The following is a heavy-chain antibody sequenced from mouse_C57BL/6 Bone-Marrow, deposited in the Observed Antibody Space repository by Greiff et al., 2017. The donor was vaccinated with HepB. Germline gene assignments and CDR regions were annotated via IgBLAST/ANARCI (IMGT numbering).Heavy chain of an antibody. J-gene: IGHJ4*01. Sequence: EVHLVESGGDLVKPGGSLKLSCAASGFTFSSYGMSWVRQTPDKRLEWVATISSGGSYTDYPDSVKGRFTITRDNAKNTLYLQMSSLKSEDTAMYYSARPITTVDYYAMDYWRQGTSVTVSS. CDR2: ISSGGSYT. CDR1: GFTFSSYG. D-gene: IGHD1-1*01. CDR3: ARPITTVDYYAMDY. V-gene: IGHV5-6*01.